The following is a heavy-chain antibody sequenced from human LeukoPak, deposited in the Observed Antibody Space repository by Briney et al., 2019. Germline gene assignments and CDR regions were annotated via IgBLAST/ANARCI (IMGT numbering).Heavy chain of an antibody. Sequence: APVKVSCKASGYSFMDYDISWVRQATGQGLEWMGWMNPKSGNTGYAEKFQGRVAMTRDTSVGTAYMELSSLRSEDTAVYYCARNSGLADCWGQGTLVTVSS. D-gene: IGHD5-12*01. J-gene: IGHJ4*02. V-gene: IGHV1-8*01. CDR3: ARNSGLADC. CDR1: GYSFMDYD. CDR2: MNPKSGNT.